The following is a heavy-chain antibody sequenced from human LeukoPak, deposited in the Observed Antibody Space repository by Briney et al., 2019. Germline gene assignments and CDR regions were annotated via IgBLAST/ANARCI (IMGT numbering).Heavy chain of an antibody. CDR2: INYSVRT. CDR1: GGSISSSSYY. CDR3: ARVDRSWQSHDY. Sequence: SETLSLTCTVSGGSISSSSYYWGWIRQPPGKGLEWIGRINYSVRTYYNPSLKSRVTISVDTSKNQFSLKLSSVTAADTAVYYCARVDRSWQSHDYWGQGTLVTVSS. V-gene: IGHV4-39*01. D-gene: IGHD6-13*01. J-gene: IGHJ4*02.